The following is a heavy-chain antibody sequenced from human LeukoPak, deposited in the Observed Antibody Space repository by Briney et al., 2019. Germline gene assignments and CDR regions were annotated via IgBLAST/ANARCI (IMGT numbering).Heavy chain of an antibody. CDR2: IYDSRST. CDR3: ARHRGYYGSGSKLDC. V-gene: IGHV4-39*01. Sequence: SQTLSLTCTVSGDSISSSSHDWGWIRQPPGKGPDWIGSIYDSRSTYYTPSLKSRVNISVDTSKNQFSLKLSSVTAADTAVYFCARHRGYYGSGSKLDCWGQGTLVTVSS. J-gene: IGHJ4*02. CDR1: GDSISSSSHD. D-gene: IGHD3-10*01.